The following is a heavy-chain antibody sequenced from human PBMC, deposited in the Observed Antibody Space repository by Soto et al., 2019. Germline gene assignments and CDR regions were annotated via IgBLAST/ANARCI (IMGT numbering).Heavy chain of an antibody. CDR2: TYYRSKWYK. V-gene: IGHV6-1*01. J-gene: IGHJ5*02. Sequence: SQTLSLTCVISGDSVSSNSAAWNWIRQSPSRGLEWLGRTYYRSKWYKEYAASVKSRITINPDTSKNQFSLRLNSVSPEDTAVYYCVRTVGWLDPWGQGSLVTVSS. D-gene: IGHD1-26*01. CDR1: GDSVSSNSAA. CDR3: VRTVGWLDP.